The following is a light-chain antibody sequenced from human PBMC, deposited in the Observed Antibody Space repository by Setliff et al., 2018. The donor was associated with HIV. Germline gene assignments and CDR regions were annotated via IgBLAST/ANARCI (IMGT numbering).Light chain of an antibody. J-gene: IGLJ1*01. CDR2: EVT. Sequence: QSALTQPASVSGSPGQSITISCTGTRSDVGAYNYVSWYQQHPDKAPKLLIYEVTNRPSGVSNRFSGSQSGNTASLTISGLRTEDEGTYYCTSYTSSDTYVFGTGTKVTVL. CDR1: RSDVGAYNY. CDR3: TSYTSSDTYV. V-gene: IGLV2-14*01.